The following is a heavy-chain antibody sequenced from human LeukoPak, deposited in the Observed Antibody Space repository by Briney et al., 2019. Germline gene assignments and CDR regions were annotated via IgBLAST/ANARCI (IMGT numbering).Heavy chain of an antibody. Sequence: SETLSLTCTVSGGSISRYYWSWIRQPPGKGLEWIGYISYTGSTTYNSSLKSRVTISLDTSQNQFSLKLTSVTPADTAVYYCARAPVGYSYGLRHVYYMDVWGKGTTVTVSS. D-gene: IGHD5-18*01. CDR2: ISYTGST. CDR1: GGSISRYY. V-gene: IGHV4-59*01. CDR3: ARAPVGYSYGLRHVYYMDV. J-gene: IGHJ6*03.